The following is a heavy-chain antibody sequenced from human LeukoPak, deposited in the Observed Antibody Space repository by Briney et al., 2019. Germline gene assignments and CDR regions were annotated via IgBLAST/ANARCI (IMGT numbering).Heavy chain of an antibody. CDR2: ISHSGTT. D-gene: IGHD6-13*01. CDR1: GGSFSGFY. Sequence: SETLSLTCAVYGGSFSGFYWSWIRQPPGQGLEWIGEISHSGTTYFNPSLKSRVTVSVDTSKSQFSLKLSSVTAADTVVYYCARHQQLVHFDYWGQGTLVTVSS. V-gene: IGHV4-34*01. J-gene: IGHJ4*02. CDR3: ARHQQLVHFDY.